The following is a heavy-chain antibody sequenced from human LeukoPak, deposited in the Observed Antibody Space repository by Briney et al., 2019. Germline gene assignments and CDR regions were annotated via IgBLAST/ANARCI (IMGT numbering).Heavy chain of an antibody. CDR3: ATYRQVLLPFES. Sequence: GGSLRLSCAASGFTFSTFAMTWVRQPPGKGLEWVSSIFPSGGEIHYADSVRGRFTISRDNSKSTLSLQMNSLRAEDTAMYYCATYRQVLLPFESWGQGTLVTVSS. CDR1: GFTFSTFA. CDR2: IFPSGGEI. V-gene: IGHV3-23*01. D-gene: IGHD2-8*02. J-gene: IGHJ4*02.